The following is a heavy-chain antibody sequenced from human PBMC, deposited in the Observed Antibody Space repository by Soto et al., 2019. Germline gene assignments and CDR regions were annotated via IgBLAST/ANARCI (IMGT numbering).Heavy chain of an antibody. D-gene: IGHD3-22*01. CDR3: ARAGVVVTGTSALKSAY. J-gene: IGHJ4*02. V-gene: IGHV4-31*03. CDR1: GGSISSGGYY. Sequence: SETLSLTCTVSGGSISSGGYYWSWIRQHPGKGLEWIGYIYYSGSTYYNPSLKSRVTISVDTSKNQFSLKLSSVTAADTAVYYGARAGVVVTGTSALKSAYGAEATLV. CDR2: IYYSGST.